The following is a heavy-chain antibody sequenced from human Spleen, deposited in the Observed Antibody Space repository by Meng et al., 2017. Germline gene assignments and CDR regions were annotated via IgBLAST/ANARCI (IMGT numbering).Heavy chain of an antibody. V-gene: IGHV4-39*07. J-gene: IGHJ4*02. D-gene: IGHD5-18*01. CDR1: GGSISSSSYY. CDR2: IYYSGST. CDR3: ARGIQLWLLDY. Sequence: SETLSLTCTVSGGSISSSSYYWGWIRQPPGKGLEWIGSIYYSGSTYYNPSLKSRVTISVDTSKNQFSLKLSSVTAADTAVYYCARGIQLWLLDYWGQGTRVTVSS.